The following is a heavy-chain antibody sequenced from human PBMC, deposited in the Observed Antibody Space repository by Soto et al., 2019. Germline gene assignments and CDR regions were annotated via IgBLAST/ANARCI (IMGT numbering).Heavy chain of an antibody. CDR2: ISPYNGNT. Sequence: QVQLVQSGAEVKKPGASVKVSCKTSGYTLTSYGISWVRQAPGQGLEWMGWISPYNGNTKYAQKVQGRVTMTTDTAXXXXXMEXRXLRSDDTAVYYCARMEYYYDSCFDYWGQGTLVTVSS. CDR3: ARMEYYYDSCFDY. J-gene: IGHJ4*02. CDR1: GYTLTSYG. V-gene: IGHV1-18*01. D-gene: IGHD3-22*01.